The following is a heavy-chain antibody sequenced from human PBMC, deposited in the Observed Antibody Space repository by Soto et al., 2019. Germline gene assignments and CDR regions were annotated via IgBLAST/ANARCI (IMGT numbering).Heavy chain of an antibody. CDR2: TYYRSKWYN. V-gene: IGHV6-1*01. CDR3: ARDFGRYNWNDSIYYYYYMDV. D-gene: IGHD1-20*01. J-gene: IGHJ6*03. Sequence: SQTLSLTCAISGDSVSSNRAAWNWIRQSPSRGLEWLGRTYYRSKWYNDYAVSVKSRITINPDTSKNQFSLQLNSVTPEDTAVYYCARDFGRYNWNDSIYYYYYMDVWGKGTTVTVSS. CDR1: GDSVSSNRAA.